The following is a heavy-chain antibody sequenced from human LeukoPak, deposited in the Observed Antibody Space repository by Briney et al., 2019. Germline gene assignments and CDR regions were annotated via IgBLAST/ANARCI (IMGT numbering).Heavy chain of an antibody. CDR3: ASDWNYRAKTSRDY. D-gene: IGHD1-7*01. Sequence: GGSLRLSCAASGFTSSSYSMNWVRQAPGKGLEWVSYISSSSSTIYYADSVRGRFTISRDNAKNSLYLQMNSLRDEDTAVYYCASDWNYRAKTSRDYWGQGTLVTVSS. CDR2: ISSSSSTI. CDR1: GFTSSSYS. V-gene: IGHV3-48*02. J-gene: IGHJ4*02.